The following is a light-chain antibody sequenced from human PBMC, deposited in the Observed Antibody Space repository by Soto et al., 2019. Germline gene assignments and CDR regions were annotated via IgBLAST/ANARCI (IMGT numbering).Light chain of an antibody. V-gene: IGLV2-8*01. CDR3: YSYAGRTVV. J-gene: IGLJ2*01. CDR1: SSDVGGYNY. Sequence: QSALTQPPSASGSPGQSVTISCSGTSSDVGGYNYVSWYQQHPGKAPKLMIYEISKRPSGVPDRFSGSKSGNTASLTVSGLQAEDEAEYYCYSYAGRTVVFGGGTKLTVL. CDR2: EIS.